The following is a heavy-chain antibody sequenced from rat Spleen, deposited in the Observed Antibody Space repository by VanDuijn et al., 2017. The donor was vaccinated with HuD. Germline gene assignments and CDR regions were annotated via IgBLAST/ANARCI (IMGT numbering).Heavy chain of an antibody. Sequence: EVQLVESGGGLVQPGRSLKLSCAASGFTFSNYYMAWVRQAPKKGPEWVATIRPSGSSHYYPDSVKGRFTISRDNAKSSLYLQMNSLKSEDTATYYCARHRGYYDGSYYDGGFDYWGQGVMVTVSS. CDR3: ARHRGYYDGSYYDGGFDY. D-gene: IGHD1-12*02. J-gene: IGHJ2*01. CDR2: IRPSGSSH. CDR1: GFTFSNYY. V-gene: IGHV5-25*01.